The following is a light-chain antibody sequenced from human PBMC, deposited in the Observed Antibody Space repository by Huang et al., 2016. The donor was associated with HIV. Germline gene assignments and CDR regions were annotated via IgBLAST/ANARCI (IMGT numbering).Light chain of an antibody. CDR1: QSVSTN. J-gene: IGKJ2*01. Sequence: EIVLTQSPATLSVSPGERVTHSCRASQSVSTNLAWYQQKPGQAPRLLIYGSSSRAAGVPARFSGSGSATEFSLTITSLQSEDFAIYYCQQYNHWPPYTFGQGTKLEIK. CDR2: GSS. V-gene: IGKV3-15*01. CDR3: QQYNHWPPYT.